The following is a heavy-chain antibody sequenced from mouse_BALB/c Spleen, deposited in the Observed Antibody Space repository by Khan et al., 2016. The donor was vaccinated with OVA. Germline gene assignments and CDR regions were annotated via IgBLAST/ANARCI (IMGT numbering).Heavy chain of an antibody. Sequence: QVQLKQSGAELVRPGVSVKISCKGSGYTFTDFTMHWVKQSHAKSLEWIGVISTYYGDSTYNQKFKGKATLTVDKSSSTAYMELARLTSEDSAIYYCKGGGGGERFAYWGQGTLVTVSA. V-gene: IGHV1S137*01. CDR3: KGGGGGERFAY. CDR2: ISTYYGDS. J-gene: IGHJ3*01. CDR1: GYTFTDFT.